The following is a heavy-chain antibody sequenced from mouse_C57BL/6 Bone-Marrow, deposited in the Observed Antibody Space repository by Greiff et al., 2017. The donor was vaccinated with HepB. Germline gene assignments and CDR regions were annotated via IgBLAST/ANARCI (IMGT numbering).Heavy chain of an antibody. Sequence: VQLQQSGPELVKPGASVKISCKASGYTFTDYYMNWVKQSHGKSLEWIGDINPNNGGTSYNQKFKGKATLTVDKSSSTAYMELRSLTSEDSAVYYCARWVGSSSYYFDYWGQGTTLTVSS. CDR1: GYTFTDYY. CDR3: ARWVGSSSYYFDY. V-gene: IGHV1-26*01. J-gene: IGHJ2*01. D-gene: IGHD1-1*01. CDR2: INPNNGGT.